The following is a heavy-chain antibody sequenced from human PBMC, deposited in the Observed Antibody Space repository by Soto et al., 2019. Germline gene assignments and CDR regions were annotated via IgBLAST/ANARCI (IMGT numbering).Heavy chain of an antibody. J-gene: IGHJ6*02. CDR2: INPNSGGT. CDR3: ARASRGPAAEWNYYYYGMDV. Sequence: GASVKVSCKASGYTFTGYYMHWVRQAPGQGLEWMGWINPNSGGTNYAQKFQGWVTMTRDTSISTAYMELSRLRSDDTAVYYCARASRGPAAEWNYYYYGMDVWGQGTTVTVSS. V-gene: IGHV1-2*04. CDR1: GYTFTGYY. D-gene: IGHD2-2*01.